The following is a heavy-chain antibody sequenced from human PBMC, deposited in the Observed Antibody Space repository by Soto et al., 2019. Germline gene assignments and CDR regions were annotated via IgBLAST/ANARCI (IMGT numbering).Heavy chain of an antibody. Sequence: SETLSRNGSVSGCSMSSSNWRSWVRQPPGKGLEWIGEIYHSGSTNYNPSLKSRVTISVDKSKNQFSLKLSSVTGADTAVYYCATLTSIVVVVVALPGDYYYAMDVWRQVSTVSFSS. J-gene: IGHJ6*02. D-gene: IGHD2-21*01. CDR2: IYHSGST. V-gene: IGHV4-4*02. CDR1: GCSMSSSNW. CDR3: ATLTSIVVVVVALPGDYYYAMDV.